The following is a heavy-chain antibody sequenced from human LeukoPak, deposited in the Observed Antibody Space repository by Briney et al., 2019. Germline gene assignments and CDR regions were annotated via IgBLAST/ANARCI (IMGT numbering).Heavy chain of an antibody. CDR3: ARHVVAVGFDY. Sequence: GGSLRLSCAASGFTFDDYAMHGVRHAPGKGLEWVSGISWNSGSIGYADSVKGRFTISRDNAKNSLYLQMNSLRAEDTAVYYCARHVVAVGFDYWGQGTLVTVSS. CDR1: GFTFDDYA. D-gene: IGHD3-22*01. J-gene: IGHJ4*02. CDR2: ISWNSGSI. V-gene: IGHV3-9*01.